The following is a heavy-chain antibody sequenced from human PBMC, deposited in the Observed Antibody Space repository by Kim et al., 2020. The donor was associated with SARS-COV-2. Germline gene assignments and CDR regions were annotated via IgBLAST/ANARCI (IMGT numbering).Heavy chain of an antibody. CDR3: ARERGFYCSSTSCSGFDY. Sequence: KGRFTISRDNAKNSLYLQMNSLRAEDTAVYYCARERGFYCSSTSCSGFDYWGQGTLVTVSS. V-gene: IGHV3-48*03. J-gene: IGHJ4*02. D-gene: IGHD2-2*01.